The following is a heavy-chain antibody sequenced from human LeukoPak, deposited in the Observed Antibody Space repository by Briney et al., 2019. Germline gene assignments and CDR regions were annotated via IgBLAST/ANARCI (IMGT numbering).Heavy chain of an antibody. CDR3: ARARIQLSDAFDI. Sequence: GASVKVSCKASGYTFTGYYMHRVRQAPGPGLAWMGWINPNSGGTNYAQKFQGRVTMTRDTSISTAYMELSRLRSDDTAVYYCARARIQLSDAFDIWGQGTMVTVSS. V-gene: IGHV1-2*02. J-gene: IGHJ3*02. CDR1: GYTFTGYY. D-gene: IGHD5-18*01. CDR2: INPNSGGT.